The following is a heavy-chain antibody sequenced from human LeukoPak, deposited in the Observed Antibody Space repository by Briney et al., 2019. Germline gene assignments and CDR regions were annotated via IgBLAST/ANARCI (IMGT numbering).Heavy chain of an antibody. CDR1: GGTFSSYA. J-gene: IGHJ4*02. D-gene: IGHD3-16*02. Sequence: ASVKVSCKASGGTFSSYAISCVRQAPGQGLEGMGGSIPIFSTANYAQKFQGRVTTPADASTSTAYKELSSLRSEDPAVYYRERGLRLGELSNPLGYWGQGTLVTVSS. V-gene: IGHV1-69*13. CDR3: ERGLRLGELSNPLGY. CDR2: SIPIFSTA.